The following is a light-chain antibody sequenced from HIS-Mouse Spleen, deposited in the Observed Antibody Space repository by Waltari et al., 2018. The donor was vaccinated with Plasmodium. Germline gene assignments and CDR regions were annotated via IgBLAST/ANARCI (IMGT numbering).Light chain of an antibody. CDR3: NSRDSSGNHQV. CDR1: SLRSYY. Sequence: SSELTQAPAVSVALGQTVRITCQGDSLRSYYASWYQQKPGQAPLLVIYGKNNRPSGIPYRFSGSSSGNTASLTITGAQAEDEADYYCNSRDSSGNHQVFGGGTKLTVL. CDR2: GKN. J-gene: IGLJ3*02. V-gene: IGLV3-19*01.